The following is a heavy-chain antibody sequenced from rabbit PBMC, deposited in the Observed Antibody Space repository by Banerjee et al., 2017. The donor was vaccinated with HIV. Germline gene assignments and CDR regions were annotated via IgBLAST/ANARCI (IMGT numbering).Heavy chain of an antibody. CDR3: ARGGGL. V-gene: IGHV1S7*01. CDR2: IDPVFGSA. Sequence: PGKGLEWIGYIDPVFGSAYYASWVNGRFSISRENTQNTVSLQLNSLTAADTATYFCARGGGLWGQGTLVTLS. J-gene: IGHJ3*01.